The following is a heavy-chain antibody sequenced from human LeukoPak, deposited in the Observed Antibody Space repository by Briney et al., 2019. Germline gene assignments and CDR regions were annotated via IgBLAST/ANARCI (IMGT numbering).Heavy chain of an antibody. J-gene: IGHJ4*02. Sequence: GGSLRLSCAASGFTFSNYAMSWVRKAPGKGLEWVSGISGSGDSTYYGDSVKGRFTISRDNSKNTLYLQMNSLRAEDTAVYYCAKEKQRNFDYWGQGTLVTVSS. CDR1: GFTFSNYA. CDR2: ISGSGDST. CDR3: AKEKQRNFDY. V-gene: IGHV3-23*01.